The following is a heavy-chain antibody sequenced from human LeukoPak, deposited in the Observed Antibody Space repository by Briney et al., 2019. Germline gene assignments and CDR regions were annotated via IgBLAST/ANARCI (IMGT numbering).Heavy chain of an antibody. V-gene: IGHV3-7*04. CDR2: IRQDGGAK. Sequence: PGGSLRLSCTASGFIFNDFWMSWVRQAPGEGLEWVANIRQDGGAKNYVDSAKGRFTISRDNAKKSLYLQMNSLRVEDTAVYYCARGPPYGSRSDYFDYWGQGTLVTVSS. CDR3: ARGPPYGSRSDYFDY. J-gene: IGHJ4*02. CDR1: GFIFNDFW. D-gene: IGHD3-10*01.